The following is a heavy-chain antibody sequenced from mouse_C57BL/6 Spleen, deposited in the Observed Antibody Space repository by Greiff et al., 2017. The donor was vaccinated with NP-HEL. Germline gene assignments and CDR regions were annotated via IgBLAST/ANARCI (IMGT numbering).Heavy chain of an antibody. V-gene: IGHV5-17*01. CDR1: GFTISDYG. Sequence: EVKLVESGGGLVKPGGSLKLSCAASGFTISDYGTHWVRQAPEKGLEWVAYISSGSSTIYYAETVKGRFTISRYNAKNTLFLQMTSLRSEDTAMYYCAISYYYGSLYYAMYYWGQGASGTVSS. D-gene: IGHD1-1*01. CDR2: ISSGSSTI. CDR3: AISYYYGSLYYAMYY. J-gene: IGHJ4*01.